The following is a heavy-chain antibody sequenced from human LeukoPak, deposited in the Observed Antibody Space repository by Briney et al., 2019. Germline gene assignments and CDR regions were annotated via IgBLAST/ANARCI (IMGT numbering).Heavy chain of an antibody. CDR1: GYSISSGYY. J-gene: IGHJ4*02. CDR2: IYHSGST. D-gene: IGHD6-19*01. V-gene: IGHV4-38-2*02. Sequence: TSETLSLTCTVSGYSISSGYYWGWIRQPPGKGLEWIGSIYHSGSTYYNPSLKSRVTISVDTSKNQFSLKLSSVTAADTAVYYCARGAVAYYYFDNWGQGTLVTVSS. CDR3: ARGAVAYYYFDN.